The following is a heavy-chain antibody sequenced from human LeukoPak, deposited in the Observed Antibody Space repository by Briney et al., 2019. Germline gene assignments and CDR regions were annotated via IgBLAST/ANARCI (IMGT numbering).Heavy chain of an antibody. CDR3: ARGLSGSYYEYYSDY. J-gene: IGHJ4*02. V-gene: IGHV4-38-2*01. Sequence: SETLSLTCAVSGYSIFSGYYWGWIRQPPGKGLEWLGSMYHSGSPYYNPSLKSRVTISVDTSKNQFSLKLSSVTAADTAVYYCARGLSGSYYEYYSDYWGQGTLVTVSS. CDR1: GYSIFSGYY. D-gene: IGHD3-10*01. CDR2: MYHSGSP.